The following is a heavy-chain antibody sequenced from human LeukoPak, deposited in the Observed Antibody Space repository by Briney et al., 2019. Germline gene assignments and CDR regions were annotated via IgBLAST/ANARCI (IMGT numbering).Heavy chain of an antibody. CDR1: GFTFSSYA. CDR3: ARGTYYYDSSGYFDY. D-gene: IGHD3-22*01. V-gene: IGHV4-38-2*01. Sequence: GSLRLSCAASGFTFSSYAMSWVRQPPGKGLEWIGSIYYSGSTYYNPSLKSRVTISVDTSKNQFSLKLSSVTAADTAVYYCARGTYYYDSSGYFDYWGQGTLVTVSS. J-gene: IGHJ4*02. CDR2: IYYSGST.